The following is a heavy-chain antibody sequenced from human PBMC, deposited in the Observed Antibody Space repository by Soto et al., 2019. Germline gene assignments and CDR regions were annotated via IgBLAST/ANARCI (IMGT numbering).Heavy chain of an antibody. V-gene: IGHV4-59*12. CDR2: IYYSGST. CDR1: GGSISNYY. CDR3: ARRVLLWFGELGNWFDP. J-gene: IGHJ5*02. D-gene: IGHD3-10*01. Sequence: SETLSLTCTVSGGSISNYYCSWIRQPPGKGLEWIGYIYYSGSTNYNPSLKSRVTISVDKSKNQFSLKLSSVTAADTAAYYCARRVLLWFGELGNWFDPWGKGTLVTVSS.